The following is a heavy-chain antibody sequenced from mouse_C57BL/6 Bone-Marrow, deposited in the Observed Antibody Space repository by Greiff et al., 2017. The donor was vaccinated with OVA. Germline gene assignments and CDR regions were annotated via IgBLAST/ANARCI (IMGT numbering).Heavy chain of an antibody. V-gene: IGHV6-6*01. J-gene: IGHJ3*01. D-gene: IGHD2-4*01. CDR1: GFTFSDAW. CDR3: TRGDYDVAWFAY. CDR2: IRNKANNHAS. Sequence: EVKLEESGGGLVQPGGSMKLSCAASGFTFSDAWMDWVRQSPEKGLEWVAEIRNKANNHASYYAESVKGRFTISRDDSKSSVYLRMNSLRADDAGIYDCTRGDYDVAWFAYWGQGTLVTVSA.